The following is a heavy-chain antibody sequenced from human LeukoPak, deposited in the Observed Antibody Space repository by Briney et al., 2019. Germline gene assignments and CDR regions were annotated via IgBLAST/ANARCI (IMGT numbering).Heavy chain of an antibody. V-gene: IGHV4-61*01. CDR1: GGSISSGPYF. CDR3: ARALTAGDLMFDP. J-gene: IGHJ5*02. D-gene: IGHD3-10*01. CDR2: IDYSGST. Sequence: SSETLSLTCSVSGGSISSGPYFWSWIRQPPGKGLEWIGYIDYSGSTNYNPSLKSRVTISIDTSKNQFSLKLRSVTAADTAVYYCARALTAGDLMFDPWGQGTLVTVSS.